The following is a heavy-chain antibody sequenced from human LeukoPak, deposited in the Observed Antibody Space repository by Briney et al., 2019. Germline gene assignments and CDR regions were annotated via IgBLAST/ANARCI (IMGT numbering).Heavy chain of an antibody. D-gene: IGHD1-26*01. V-gene: IGHV3-21*01. J-gene: IGHJ3*02. Sequence: GGSLRLSRAASGFTFSTYNMNWVRQAPGKGLEWVSSISSSSNYIYYADSVKGRFTISRDNAKNSLYLQMNSLRVEDTDVYYCARDVGASAPDAFDIWGQGTMVTVSS. CDR2: ISSSSNYI. CDR1: GFTFSTYN. CDR3: ARDVGASAPDAFDI.